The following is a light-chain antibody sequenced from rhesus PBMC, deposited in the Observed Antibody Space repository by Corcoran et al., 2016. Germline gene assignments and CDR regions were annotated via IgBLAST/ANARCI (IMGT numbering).Light chain of an antibody. Sequence: QAALTQSPSVSGSPGQSDTISCTGTSSAIGGYNRVSWYQQHPGKAPKLMIYEVSKRPSGVSDRFSGSKSGNTASLTISGLQAEDEADYYCSSYASSSAYIFGAGTRLTVL. V-gene: IGLV2-13*02. J-gene: IGLJ1*01. CDR3: SSYASSSAYI. CDR1: SSAIGGYNR. CDR2: EVS.